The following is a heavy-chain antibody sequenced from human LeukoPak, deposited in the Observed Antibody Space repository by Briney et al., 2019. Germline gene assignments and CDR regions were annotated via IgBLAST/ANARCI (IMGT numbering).Heavy chain of an antibody. V-gene: IGHV5-10-1*01. CDR3: ASLHYYGSGSYREFFSPY. Sequence: PGESLKISCKGSGYSFTNYWISWVRQMPGKGLEWMGRIDPSDSYTNYSPSFQGHVTISADKSISTAYLQWSSLKASDTAMYYCASLHYYGSGSYREFFSPYWGQGTLVTVSS. D-gene: IGHD3-10*01. CDR1: GYSFTNYW. J-gene: IGHJ4*02. CDR2: IDPSDSYT.